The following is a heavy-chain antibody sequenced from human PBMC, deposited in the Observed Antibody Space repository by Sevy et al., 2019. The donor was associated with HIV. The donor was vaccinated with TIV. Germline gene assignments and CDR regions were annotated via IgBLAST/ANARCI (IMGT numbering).Heavy chain of an antibody. CDR1: GFTFSSYG. CDR3: AKMGPDRYGDTAAIYYYYYYMDV. CDR2: ISYDGSNK. V-gene: IGHV3-30*18. Sequence: GSLRLSCAASGFTFSSYGMHWVRQAPGKGPEWVAVISYDGSNKYYADSVKGRFTISRDNSKNTLYLQMNSLRAEDTAVYYCAKMGPDRYGDTAAIYYYYYYMDVWGKGTTVTVSS. D-gene: IGHD5-18*01. J-gene: IGHJ6*03.